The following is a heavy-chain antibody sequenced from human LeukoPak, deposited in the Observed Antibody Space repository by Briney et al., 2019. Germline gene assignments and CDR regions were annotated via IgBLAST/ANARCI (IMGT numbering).Heavy chain of an antibody. Sequence: ETLSLTCTGSGGSISSYYWSWIRQPPGKGLGWIGYIYYSGSTNYNPSLKSRITISVDTSKNQFSLELTSVTAADTAVYYCAKISGYSTSWTPDYWGQGTLVTVSS. CDR2: IYYSGST. CDR3: AKISGYSTSWTPDY. V-gene: IGHV4-59*08. J-gene: IGHJ4*02. D-gene: IGHD6-13*01. CDR1: GGSISSYY.